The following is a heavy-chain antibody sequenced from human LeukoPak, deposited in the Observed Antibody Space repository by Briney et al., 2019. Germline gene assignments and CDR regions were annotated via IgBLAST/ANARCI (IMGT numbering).Heavy chain of an antibody. Sequence: GGSLRLSCAASGFTFSSYSMNWVRQAPGKGLEWVSSISSSSSYIYYADSVKGRFTISRDNSKKTLYLHLNSLRVEDAAVYYCAKDGYSSIPGFHCEYWGQGTPVTVSS. J-gene: IGHJ4*02. V-gene: IGHV3-21*04. CDR3: AKDGYSSIPGFHCEY. CDR2: ISSSSSYI. D-gene: IGHD6-13*01. CDR1: GFTFSSYS.